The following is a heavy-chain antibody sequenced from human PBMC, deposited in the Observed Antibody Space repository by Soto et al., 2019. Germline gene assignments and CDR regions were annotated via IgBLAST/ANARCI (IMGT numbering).Heavy chain of an antibody. Sequence: GGSLRLSCAASGFTFSSYWMHWVRQAPGKGLEWVSAISGSGGSTYYADSVKGRFTISRDNSKNTLYLQMNSLRAEDTAVYYCAKQPGSGWPGYFDYWGQGTLVTVSS. CDR3: AKQPGSGWPGYFDY. CDR2: ISGSGGST. D-gene: IGHD6-19*01. CDR1: GFTFSSYW. J-gene: IGHJ4*02. V-gene: IGHV3-23*01.